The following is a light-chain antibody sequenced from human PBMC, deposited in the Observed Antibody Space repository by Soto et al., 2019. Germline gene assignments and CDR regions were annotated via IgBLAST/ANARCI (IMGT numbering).Light chain of an antibody. V-gene: IGKV1-16*01. J-gene: IGKJ5*01. CDR3: QHYNGYPQT. Sequence: DIQMTQPPSPLSASVGDRVTITFRASQGIGIFLAWFQQKPGKAPKSLIFAASSLHSGVPSRFSGSGSGTDFTLTISSLQPEDFGTYYCQHYNGYPQTFGQGTRLEIK. CDR2: AAS. CDR1: QGIGIF.